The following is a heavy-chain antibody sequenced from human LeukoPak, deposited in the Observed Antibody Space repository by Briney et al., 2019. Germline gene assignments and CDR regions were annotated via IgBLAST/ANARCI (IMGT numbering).Heavy chain of an antibody. J-gene: IGHJ4*02. CDR1: GFTFGDYA. V-gene: IGHV3-9*01. D-gene: IGHD4-17*01. CDR2: ISWNSGSI. CDR3: AKDHYTVTTGGYFDY. Sequence: PGGSLRLSCTASGFTFGDYAMNWVRQAPGKGLEWVSGISWNSGSIGYADSVKGRFTISRDNAKNSLYLQMNSLRAEDTALYYCAKDHYTVTTGGYFDYWGQGTLVTVSS.